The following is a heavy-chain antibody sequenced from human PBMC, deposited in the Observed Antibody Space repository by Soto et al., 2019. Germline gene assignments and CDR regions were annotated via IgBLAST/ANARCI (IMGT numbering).Heavy chain of an antibody. V-gene: IGHV1-18*01. CDR1: GYTFTSYG. D-gene: IGHD6-6*01. CDR3: ARDRFYSSSSVSVDP. Sequence: QVQLVQSGAEVKKPGASVKVSCKASGYTFTSYGISWVRQAPGQGLEWMGWISAYNGNTNHAQKLHGRVNMTTAASKSTAYMELRSLRSDDTAVYYCARDRFYSSSSVSVDPWGQGTLVTVSS. CDR2: ISAYNGNT. J-gene: IGHJ5*02.